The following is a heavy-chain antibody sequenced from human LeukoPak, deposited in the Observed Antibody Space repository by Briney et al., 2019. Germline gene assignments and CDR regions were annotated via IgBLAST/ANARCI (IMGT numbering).Heavy chain of an antibody. Sequence: PGESLKISCKGSGYSFTNYRISWVRHMPGRGLEWMGWIDASDSYTNYSPSFQGHVTIPADKSSSTAYLQWSSLKASDTAIYYCARHVLYSYGPQWWFDPWGQGTLVTVSS. CDR2: IDASDSYT. CDR3: ARHVLYSYGPQWWFDP. D-gene: IGHD5-18*01. V-gene: IGHV5-10-1*01. J-gene: IGHJ5*02. CDR1: GYSFTNYR.